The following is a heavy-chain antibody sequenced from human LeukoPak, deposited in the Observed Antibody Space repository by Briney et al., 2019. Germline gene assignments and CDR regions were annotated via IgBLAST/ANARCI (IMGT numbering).Heavy chain of an antibody. V-gene: IGHV1-8*02. CDR1: GGTFSSYA. D-gene: IGHD2-15*01. CDR3: ARETGAHCSGGSCYYHGMDV. Sequence: ASVKVSCKASGGTFSSYAISWVRQATGQGLEWMGWMNPNSGNAGYAQKFQGRVTMTRNTSISTAYMELSSLRSEDTAVYYCARETGAHCSGGSCYYHGMDVWGQGTTVTVSS. J-gene: IGHJ6*02. CDR2: MNPNSGNA.